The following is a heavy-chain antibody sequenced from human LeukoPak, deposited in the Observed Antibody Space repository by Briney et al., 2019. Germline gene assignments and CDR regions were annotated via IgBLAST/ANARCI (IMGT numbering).Heavy chain of an antibody. Sequence: GGSLRLSCAASGFTFSSYAMHWVRQAPGKGLEWVAVISYDGSNKYYADSVKGRFTISRDNSKNTLYLQMNSLRAEDTAVYYCARTWIQLWSAFDIWGQGTMVTVSS. CDR3: ARTWIQLWSAFDI. CDR2: ISYDGSNK. V-gene: IGHV3-30-3*01. D-gene: IGHD5-18*01. CDR1: GFTFSSYA. J-gene: IGHJ3*02.